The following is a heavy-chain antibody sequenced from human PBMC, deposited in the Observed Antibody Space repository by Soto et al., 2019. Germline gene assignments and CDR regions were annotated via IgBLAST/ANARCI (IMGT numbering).Heavy chain of an antibody. D-gene: IGHD3-22*01. CDR2: MNPNSGNT. CDR1: GYTFTSYD. J-gene: IGHJ6*02. Sequence: GASVKVSCKASGYTFTSYDINWVRQATGQGLEWMGWMNPNSGNTGYAQKFQGRVTMTRNTSISTAYMELSSLRSEDTAVYYCARADDSSGYLYYYYYGMDVWGQGTTVTVSS. V-gene: IGHV1-8*01. CDR3: ARADDSSGYLYYYYYGMDV.